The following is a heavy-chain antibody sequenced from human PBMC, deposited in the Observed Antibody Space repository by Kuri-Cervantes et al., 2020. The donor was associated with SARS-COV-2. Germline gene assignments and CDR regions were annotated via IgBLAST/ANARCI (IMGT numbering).Heavy chain of an antibody. CDR2: IYYSGST. Sequence: GSLRLSCTVSGGSISSYYWSWIRQPPGKGLEWIGYIYYSGSTNYNPSLKSRVTISVDTSKNQFSLKLSSVTAADTAVYYCARDSTYSSGWYEGFDYYYYGMDVWGQGTTVT. CDR1: GGSISSYY. D-gene: IGHD6-19*01. CDR3: ARDSTYSSGWYEGFDYYYYGMDV. J-gene: IGHJ6*02. V-gene: IGHV4-59*01.